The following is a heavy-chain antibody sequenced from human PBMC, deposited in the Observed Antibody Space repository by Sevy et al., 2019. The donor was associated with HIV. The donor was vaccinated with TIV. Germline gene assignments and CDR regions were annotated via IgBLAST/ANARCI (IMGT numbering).Heavy chain of an antibody. Sequence: GGSLRLSCAASGFTFSTYAMTWVRQAPGGGLEWVSVISGSGSSTYYPDSGKGRFTISRDNSKNKLFLQMNSLRADDTAVYYCAKDRVSGTYYSGDFDYWGQGTLVTVSS. CDR2: ISGSGSST. D-gene: IGHD3-10*01. J-gene: IGHJ4*02. V-gene: IGHV3-23*01. CDR3: AKDRVSGTYYSGDFDY. CDR1: GFTFSTYA.